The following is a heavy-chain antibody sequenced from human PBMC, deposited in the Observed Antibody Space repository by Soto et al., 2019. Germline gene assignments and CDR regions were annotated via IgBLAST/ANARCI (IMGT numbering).Heavy chain of an antibody. V-gene: IGHV1-18*01. J-gene: IGHJ6*01. CDR1: GYTFARYG. CDR3: ARDRDVVGDDDYGMDV. CDR2: ISSYTNMT. D-gene: IGHD3-10*01. Sequence: ASVKFSCQASGYTFARYGISWVRQAPGQGPEWMAWISSYTNMTNYAQKFQGRVTMATDTSTSTVYMELRSLRSDDTAVYYCARDRDVVGDDDYGMDVWGQGIPVTVSS.